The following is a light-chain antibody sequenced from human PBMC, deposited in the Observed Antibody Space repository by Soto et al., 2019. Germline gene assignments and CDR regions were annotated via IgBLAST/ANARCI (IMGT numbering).Light chain of an antibody. Sequence: QSVLTQPRSVSGSPGQSVTISCTGTSSDVGGYNYISWYQHHPGKAPKLMIHDVGERPSGVPDRFSGSKSGNTASLTISGLQAEDEADYYCCSYAGRQPSLLGTGTKVTVL. CDR2: DVG. V-gene: IGLV2-11*01. CDR3: CSYAGRQPSL. CDR1: SSDVGGYNY. J-gene: IGLJ1*01.